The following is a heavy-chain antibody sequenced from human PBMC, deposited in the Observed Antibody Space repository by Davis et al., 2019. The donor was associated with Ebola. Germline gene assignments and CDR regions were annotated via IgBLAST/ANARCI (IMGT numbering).Heavy chain of an antibody. CDR1: GDSVSSGG. D-gene: IGHD5-12*01. J-gene: IGHJ4*02. CDR2: TYYSSKWYN. V-gene: IGHV6-1*01. CDR3: ARGWLRSKFDY. Sequence: HSQTLSLTCAISGDSVSSGGWNWIRQSPSRGLEWLGRTYYSSKWYNDYAVSVKSRITINPDTSENQLSLQLNSVTPEDTAVYYCARGWLRSKFDYWGQGTLVTVSS.